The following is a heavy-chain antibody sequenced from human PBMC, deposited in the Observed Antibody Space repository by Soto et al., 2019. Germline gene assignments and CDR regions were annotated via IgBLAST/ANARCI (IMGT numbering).Heavy chain of an antibody. D-gene: IGHD7-27*01. Sequence: GESLKISCKGSGYSFTNYWIGWVRQMPGKGLEWMGIIYPGDSDTRYSPSFQGQVTISADKSISTAYLQWSSLKASDTAMYYCARLTGDTLYYYGMDVWGQGTTVTVSS. CDR2: IYPGDSDT. J-gene: IGHJ6*02. CDR1: GYSFTNYW. CDR3: ARLTGDTLYYYGMDV. V-gene: IGHV5-51*01.